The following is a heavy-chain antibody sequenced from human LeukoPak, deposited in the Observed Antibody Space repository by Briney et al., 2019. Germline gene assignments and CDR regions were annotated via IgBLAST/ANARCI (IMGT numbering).Heavy chain of an antibody. CDR2: MSPNTGDT. CDR1: GFTFTSYD. Sequence: GASVTVSCKASGFTFTSYDINWVRQASGQGLEWMGWMSPNTGDTGYAQRFQGRVTMTRDTSISTAYMELRGLRSEDTAIYYCVRDGEGVAISVNYWFDPWGQGTLVTVSS. CDR3: VRDGEGVAISVNYWFDP. V-gene: IGHV1-8*01. J-gene: IGHJ5*02. D-gene: IGHD3-10*01.